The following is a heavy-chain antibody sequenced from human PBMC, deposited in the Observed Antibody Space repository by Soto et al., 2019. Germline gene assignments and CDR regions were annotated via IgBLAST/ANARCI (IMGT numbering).Heavy chain of an antibody. V-gene: IGHV1-3*05. CDR3: ARGFPLGFDP. CDR1: GYTVTNYA. Sequence: QVQLVQSGAEEKKPGATVKVSCKASGYTVTNYAIDWVRQAPGKRLEWMGWINAGNGDTKYSQKFQGRVTITRDTSASTAYMELSSLRSEDPAVYYCARGFPLGFDPWGQGTLVTVSS. J-gene: IGHJ5*02. CDR2: INAGNGDT. D-gene: IGHD3-3*01.